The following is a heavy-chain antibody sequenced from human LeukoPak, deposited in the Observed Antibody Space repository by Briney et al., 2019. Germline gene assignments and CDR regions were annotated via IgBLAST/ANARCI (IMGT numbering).Heavy chain of an antibody. D-gene: IGHD6-13*01. CDR1: GFTFGDYA. CDR3: SRIPYSSSWYYYFDY. Sequence: GGSLRLSCTASGFTFGDYAMSWVRQAPGKGLEWVGFIRSKAYGGTTEYAASVKGRFTISRDDSKSIAYLQMNSLKTEDTAVYYCSRIPYSSSWYYYFDYWGQGTLVSVSS. V-gene: IGHV3-49*04. CDR2: IRSKAYGGTT. J-gene: IGHJ4*02.